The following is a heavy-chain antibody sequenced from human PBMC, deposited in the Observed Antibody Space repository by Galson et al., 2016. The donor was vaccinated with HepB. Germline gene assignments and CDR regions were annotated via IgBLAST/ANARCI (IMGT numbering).Heavy chain of an antibody. D-gene: IGHD3-22*01. V-gene: IGHV3-48*02. CDR2: ISSSSYTT. CDR1: GFSLGKHW. Sequence: SLRLSCAASGFSLGKHWMNWVRQAPGKGLEWVSYISSSSYTTHYADSVKGRFIISRDNAKNSLYLQMDSLRDEDTAMYYCARPYNYATSGFHQYFLHWGQGTLVTASS. CDR3: ARPYNYATSGFHQYFLH. J-gene: IGHJ1*01.